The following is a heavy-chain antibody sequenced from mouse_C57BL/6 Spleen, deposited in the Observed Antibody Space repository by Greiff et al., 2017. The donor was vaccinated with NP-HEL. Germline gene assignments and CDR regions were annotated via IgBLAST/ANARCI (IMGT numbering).Heavy chain of an antibody. V-gene: IGHV5-12*01. D-gene: IGHD2-14*01. CDR1: GFTFSDYY. CDR2: ISNGGGST. Sequence: EVQLVESGGGLVQPGGSLKLSCAASGFTFSDYYMYWVRQTPEKRLEWVAYISNGGGSTYYPDTVKGRFTISRDNAKNTLYLQMSRLKSEDTAMYYCARYREYFDYWGQGTTLTVSS. CDR3: ARYREYFDY. J-gene: IGHJ2*01.